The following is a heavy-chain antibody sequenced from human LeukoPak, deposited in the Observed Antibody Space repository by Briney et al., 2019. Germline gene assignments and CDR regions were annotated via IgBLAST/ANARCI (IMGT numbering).Heavy chain of an antibody. J-gene: IGHJ3*02. Sequence: PSETLSLTCTVSGSSISSSNYYWGWIRQPPGKGLEWIGSIYYSGSTYYNPSLKSRVTISVDTSKNQFSLKLSSVTAADTAVYYCARGPTSYYDFWSGSHDAFDIWGQGTMVTVSS. CDR3: ARGPTSYYDFWSGSHDAFDI. V-gene: IGHV4-39*01. D-gene: IGHD3-3*01. CDR1: GSSISSSNYY. CDR2: IYYSGST.